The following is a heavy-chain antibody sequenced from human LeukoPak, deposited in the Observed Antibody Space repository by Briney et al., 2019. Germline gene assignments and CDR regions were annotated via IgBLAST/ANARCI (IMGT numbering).Heavy chain of an antibody. CDR2: IYSGGST. CDR3: ATIVPDVAATLTFDH. CDR1: GFTVSGES. J-gene: IGHJ4*02. D-gene: IGHD2-15*01. V-gene: IGHV3-66*01. Sequence: PGGSLRLSCAASGFTVSGESMSWVRQVPGKGLEWVSVIYSGGSTYYADSVKGRFTISRDNSKNTLYLQMNSLRAEDTAVYYCATIVPDVAATLTFDHWGQGILVTVSS.